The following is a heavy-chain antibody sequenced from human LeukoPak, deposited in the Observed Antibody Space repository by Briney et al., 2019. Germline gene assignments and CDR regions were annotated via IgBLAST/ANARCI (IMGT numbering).Heavy chain of an antibody. J-gene: IGHJ5*02. D-gene: IGHD6-13*01. CDR1: GGTFSSYA. CDR2: IIPILGIA. V-gene: IGHV1-69*04. Sequence: ASVKVSCKASGGTFSSYAISWVRQAPGQGLEWMGRIIPILGIANYAQKFQGRVTITADKSTSTAYMELSSLRSEDTAAYYCARDRGDSSSWYDNWFDPWGQGTLVTVSS. CDR3: ARDRGDSSSWYDNWFDP.